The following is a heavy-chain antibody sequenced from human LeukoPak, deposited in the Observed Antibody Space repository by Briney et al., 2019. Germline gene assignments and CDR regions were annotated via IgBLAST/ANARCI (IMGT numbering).Heavy chain of an antibody. CDR3: ARAPVVPAAATYNWFDP. Sequence: SETLSLTCTVSGGSISSYYWSWIRQPAGKGLEWIGRIYTSGSTNYNPSLKSRVTMSVDTSKNQFSLKLSSVTAADTAVYYCARAPVVPAAATYNWFDPWGQGTLVTVSS. D-gene: IGHD2-2*01. J-gene: IGHJ5*02. V-gene: IGHV4-4*07. CDR1: GGSISSYY. CDR2: IYTSGST.